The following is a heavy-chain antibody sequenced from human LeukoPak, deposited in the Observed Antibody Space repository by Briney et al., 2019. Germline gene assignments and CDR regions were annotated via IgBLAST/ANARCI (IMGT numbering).Heavy chain of an antibody. D-gene: IGHD6-19*01. CDR2: IYHSGTT. V-gene: IGHV4-59*01. Sequence: PSETLSLTCTVSGASISNYYWSWIRQPPGRGLEWVGCIYHSGTTNFNPSLKSRVTISVDTSKNQFSLKLTSVTAADTAVYYCASHSSGWYSNYYGMDVWGQGTTVTVSS. CDR1: GASISNYY. J-gene: IGHJ6*02. CDR3: ASHSSGWYSNYYGMDV.